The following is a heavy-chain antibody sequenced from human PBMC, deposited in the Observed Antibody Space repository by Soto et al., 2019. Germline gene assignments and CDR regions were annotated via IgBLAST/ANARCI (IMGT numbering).Heavy chain of an antibody. Sequence: EAQLVQSGGGLVQPGGSMRLSCAASGFTFSNYWMHWVRQAPGKGLVWVSGIKFDGSRTTYADSVKGRFTTSRDNAKNTLYLQMNSLRAEDTAVYYCARDFEGSYGYGPFEYWGQGTLVTVSS. CDR3: ARDFEGSYGYGPFEY. CDR2: IKFDGSRT. D-gene: IGHD5-18*01. V-gene: IGHV3-74*01. CDR1: GFTFSNYW. J-gene: IGHJ4*02.